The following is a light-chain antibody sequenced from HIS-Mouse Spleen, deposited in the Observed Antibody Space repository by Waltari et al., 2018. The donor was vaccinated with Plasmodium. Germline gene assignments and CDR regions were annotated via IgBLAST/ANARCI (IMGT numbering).Light chain of an antibody. Sequence: SYELTQPPSVSVSPGQTASITCSGDKLGAKYACWYQQKPGQSPVLVIHQDSKRPSGIPERFSGSNSGNTATLTISGTQAMDEDDYYCQAWDSSTVVFGGGTKLTVL. CDR3: QAWDSSTVV. V-gene: IGLV3-1*01. J-gene: IGLJ2*01. CDR2: QDS. CDR1: KLGAKY.